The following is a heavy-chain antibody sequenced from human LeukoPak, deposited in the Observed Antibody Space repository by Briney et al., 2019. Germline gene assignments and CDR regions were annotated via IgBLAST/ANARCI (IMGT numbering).Heavy chain of an antibody. CDR1: GGSISSSSYY. D-gene: IGHD3-3*01. CDR3: ARETYDFWSGINWFDP. V-gene: IGHV4-39*07. CDR2: IYYSGST. Sequence: PSETLSLTCTVSGGSISSSSYYWGWIRQPPGKGLEWIGSIYYSGSTYYNPSLKSRVTISVDTSKNQFSLKLSSVTAADTAVYYCARETYDFWSGINWFDPWGQGTLVTVSS. J-gene: IGHJ5*02.